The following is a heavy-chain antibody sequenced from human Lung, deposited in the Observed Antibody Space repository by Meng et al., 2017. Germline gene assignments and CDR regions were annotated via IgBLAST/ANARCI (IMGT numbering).Heavy chain of an antibody. J-gene: IGHJ5*02. Sequence: QPQLQESGPGLGKPSEALTSTCAVSGGSISTSGYYWGWIRQPPGKGLEWIGSIGHSGVTYYTPSLRSRGTVSIDTSKNQFFLEVTSVTAADTAVYYCVRSSGWVRTGFDPWGQGTLVTVSS. D-gene: IGHD6-19*01. CDR3: VRSSGWVRTGFDP. CDR1: GGSISTSGYY. V-gene: IGHV4-39*01. CDR2: IGHSGVT.